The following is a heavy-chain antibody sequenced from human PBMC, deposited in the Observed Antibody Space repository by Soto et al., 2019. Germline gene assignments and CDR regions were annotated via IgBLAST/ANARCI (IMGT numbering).Heavy chain of an antibody. Sequence: PGGSLRLSCAASGFTFSSYAMHWVRQAPGKGLEWVAVISYDGSNKYYADSVKGRFTISRDNSKNTLYLQMNSLRAEDTAVYYCARDEQWLATGGLADYWGQGTLVTVSS. CDR2: ISYDGSNK. CDR1: GFTFSSYA. D-gene: IGHD6-19*01. CDR3: ARDEQWLATGGLADY. J-gene: IGHJ4*02. V-gene: IGHV3-30-3*01.